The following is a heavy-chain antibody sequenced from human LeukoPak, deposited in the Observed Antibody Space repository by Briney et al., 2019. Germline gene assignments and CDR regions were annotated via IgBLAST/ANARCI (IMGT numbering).Heavy chain of an antibody. CDR2: IIPIFGTA. CDR1: GGTFSSYA. CDR3: AGESLGGNTRAY. J-gene: IGHJ4*02. Sequence: SVKVSCKASGGTFSSYAISWVRQAPGQGLEWMGGIIPIFGTANYAQKFQGRVTITADESTSTAYMELSSLRAEDTAVYYCAGESLGGNTRAYWGQGTLVTVSS. V-gene: IGHV1-69*01. D-gene: IGHD4-23*01.